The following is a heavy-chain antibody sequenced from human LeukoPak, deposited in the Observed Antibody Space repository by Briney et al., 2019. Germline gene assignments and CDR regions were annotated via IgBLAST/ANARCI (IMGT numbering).Heavy chain of an antibody. CDR3: ARDLSPHGSSSWYGMMGY. CDR1: GYTFTSYG. CDR2: ISAYNGNT. J-gene: IGHJ4*02. V-gene: IGHV1-18*01. D-gene: IGHD6-13*01. Sequence: VASVKVSCKASGYTFTSYGISWVRQAPGQGLEWMGWISAYNGNTNYAQKLQGRVTMTTDTSTSTAYMELRSLRSDDTAVYYRARDLSPHGSSSWYGMMGYWGQGTLVTVSS.